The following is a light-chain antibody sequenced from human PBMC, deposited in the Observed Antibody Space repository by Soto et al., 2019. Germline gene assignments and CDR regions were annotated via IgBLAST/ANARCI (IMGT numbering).Light chain of an antibody. V-gene: IGKV1-5*01. CDR3: QQYNGYSTWT. CDR2: DAS. Sequence: DIQMTQSPSTLSASVGDRVTITCRASQSISRWLAWYQQKPGKAPKVLIWDASSLQRGVPSRFSGSGSGTEFTLTISCLQPDDFATYYCQQYNGYSTWTFVHGTKVEIK. CDR1: QSISRW. J-gene: IGKJ1*01.